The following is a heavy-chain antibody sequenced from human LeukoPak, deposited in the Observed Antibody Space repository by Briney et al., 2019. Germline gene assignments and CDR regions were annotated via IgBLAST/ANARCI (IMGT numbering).Heavy chain of an antibody. CDR3: ARGITGTTDWFDP. CDR1: GYTFTSYY. Sequence: ASVKVSCKASGYTFTSYYMHWVRQAPGQGLDWMGIINPSGGSTSYAQKFQGRVTMTRDMSTSTVYMELSSLRSEDTAVYYCARGITGTTDWFDPWGQGTLVTVSS. CDR2: INPSGGST. V-gene: IGHV1-46*01. J-gene: IGHJ5*02. D-gene: IGHD1-7*01.